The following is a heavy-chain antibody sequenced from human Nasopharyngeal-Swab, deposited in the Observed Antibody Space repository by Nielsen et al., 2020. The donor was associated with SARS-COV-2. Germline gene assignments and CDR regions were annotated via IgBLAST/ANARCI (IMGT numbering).Heavy chain of an antibody. D-gene: IGHD4-17*01. Sequence: SETLSLTCTVTGAPVSSGNYYWSWIRQTPEKGLEWIGYIYYSGSTNYNPSLKSRVTMSIDTSKNQFSLNLSSVTAADTAVYYCARIPGAEADYGESGDYLDSWGQGTLVTVSS. V-gene: IGHV4-61*01. CDR3: ARIPGAEADYGESGDYLDS. CDR2: IYYSGST. J-gene: IGHJ4*02. CDR1: GAPVSSGNYY.